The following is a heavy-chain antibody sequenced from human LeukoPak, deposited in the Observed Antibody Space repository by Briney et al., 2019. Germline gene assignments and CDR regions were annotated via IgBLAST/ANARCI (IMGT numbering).Heavy chain of an antibody. J-gene: IGHJ4*02. CDR2: ISHDDTHK. Sequence: PGGSLRLSCAASGFAFSTYTMHWVRQAPGKGPEWVSVISHDDTHKYYADAVAGRFTISRDNTKNTVYLQMNSLTAEDTAVYYCARGMFGGYCTDYWGQGTLVTVSS. CDR3: ARGMFGGYCTDY. CDR1: GFAFSTYT. V-gene: IGHV3-30*04. D-gene: IGHD3-3*01.